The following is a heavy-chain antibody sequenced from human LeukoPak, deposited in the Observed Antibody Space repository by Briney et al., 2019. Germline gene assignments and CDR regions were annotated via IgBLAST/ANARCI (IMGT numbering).Heavy chain of an antibody. J-gene: IGHJ5*02. CDR3: ARGYYDFWSGYRRFDP. D-gene: IGHD3-3*01. CDR2: ISSSSSYT. Sequence: GESLRLSCAASGFTFSDYYMSWIRQAPGKGLEWVSYISSSSSYTNYADSVKGRFTISRDNAKNSLYLQMNSLRAEDTAVYYCARGYYDFWSGYRRFDPWGQGTLVTVSS. V-gene: IGHV3-11*06. CDR1: GFTFSDYY.